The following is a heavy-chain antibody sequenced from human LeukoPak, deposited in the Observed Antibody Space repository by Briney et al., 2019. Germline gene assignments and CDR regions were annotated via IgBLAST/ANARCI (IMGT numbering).Heavy chain of an antibody. CDR1: GFTFSSNA. V-gene: IGHV3-23*01. Sequence: GGSLRLSCAASGFTFSSNAMAWFRQAPGRGLEWVSGLSGSGNNIYYADSVKDRFTISRDNSKDTLYLRMNSLRAEDTAVYYCAKEPPQDWYFDLWGRGTLVTVSS. CDR3: AKEPPQDWYFDL. CDR2: LSGSGNNI. J-gene: IGHJ2*01.